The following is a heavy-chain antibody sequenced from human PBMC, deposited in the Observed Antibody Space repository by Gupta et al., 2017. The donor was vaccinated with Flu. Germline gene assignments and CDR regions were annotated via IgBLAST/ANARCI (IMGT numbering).Heavy chain of an antibody. D-gene: IGHD4-23*01. Sequence: QVQLVESGGGVVQPGRSLRLSCAASGFTFSNDGMNWVRQAPGKGLEWVAGISYDGNNKNYADSVKGRFTISRDNSKNTLSLEMKSLRGEDTAVYYCAKYYGGAFDYWGQGTLGTVSS. CDR1: GFTFSNDG. CDR3: AKYYGGAFDY. V-gene: IGHV3-30*18. CDR2: ISYDGNNK. J-gene: IGHJ4*02.